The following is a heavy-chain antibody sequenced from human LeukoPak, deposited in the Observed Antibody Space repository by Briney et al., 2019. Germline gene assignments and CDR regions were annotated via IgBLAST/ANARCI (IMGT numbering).Heavy chain of an antibody. Sequence: GGSLRLSCAASGFTFSSYGMHWVRQAPGKGLEWVAVISYDGSNKYYADSVKGRFTISRDNSKNTLYLQMNSLRAEDTAVYYCARDPTQDYGEDYWGQGTLVTVSS. CDR3: ARDPTQDYGEDY. CDR1: GFTFSSYG. D-gene: IGHD4-17*01. V-gene: IGHV3-30*03. J-gene: IGHJ4*02. CDR2: ISYDGSNK.